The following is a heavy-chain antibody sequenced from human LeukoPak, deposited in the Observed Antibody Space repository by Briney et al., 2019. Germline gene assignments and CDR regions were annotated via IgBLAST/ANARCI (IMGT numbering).Heavy chain of an antibody. Sequence: GGPLRLSCVASGFTVSSSYMSWVRQAPGKGLEYVSFIYSGGSTFYADSVKGRFTISRDNSKNTLHLQMNSLRADATAIYYCATARRHDYGDYGGAFDNWGQGILVTVSS. CDR1: GFTVSSSY. V-gene: IGHV3-53*01. CDR2: IYSGGST. CDR3: ATARRHDYGDYGGAFDN. J-gene: IGHJ4*02. D-gene: IGHD4-17*01.